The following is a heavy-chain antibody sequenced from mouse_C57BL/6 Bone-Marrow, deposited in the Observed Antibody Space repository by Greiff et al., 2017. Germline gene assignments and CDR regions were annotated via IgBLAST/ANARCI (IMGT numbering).Heavy chain of an antibody. CDR1: GYTFTSYW. J-gene: IGHJ2*01. V-gene: IGHV1-50*01. D-gene: IGHD1-1*01. Sequence: VQLQQPGAELVKPGASVKLSCKASGYTFTSYWMQWVKQRPGQGLEWIGEIDPSDSYTNYNQKFKGKATLTVDTSSSTAYMQLSSLTSEDSAVYYCARSRAYYYGSSYGDYWGQGTTLTVSS. CDR2: IDPSDSYT. CDR3: ARSRAYYYGSSYGDY.